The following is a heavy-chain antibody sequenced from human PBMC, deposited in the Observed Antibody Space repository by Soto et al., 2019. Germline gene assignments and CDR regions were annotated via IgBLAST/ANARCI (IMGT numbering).Heavy chain of an antibody. CDR3: ASDSLTPHIVVVTAIQGYYYGMDV. CDR1: GGTFSSYA. D-gene: IGHD2-21*02. CDR2: IIPIFGTA. J-gene: IGHJ6*02. Sequence: SVKVSCKASGGTFSSYAISWVRQAPGQGLEWMGGIIPIFGTANYAQKFQGRVTITADESTSTAYMELSSLRSEDTAVYYCASDSLTPHIVVVTAIQGYYYGMDVWGQGTTVTVSS. V-gene: IGHV1-69*13.